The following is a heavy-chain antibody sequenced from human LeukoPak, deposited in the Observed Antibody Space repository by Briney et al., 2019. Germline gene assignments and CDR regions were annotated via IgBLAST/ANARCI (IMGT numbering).Heavy chain of an antibody. CDR3: ARDLNREDFDY. V-gene: IGHV3-33*01. CDR1: GFSFSSYD. Sequence: GKSLRLSCAASGFSFSSYDMHWVRQALGKGLEWVAIIWFDGSAEYYGDSVKGRFTISRDNSKNILYLQMNSLRVEDTAVYYCARDLNREDFDYWGQGTLVAVSS. J-gene: IGHJ4*02. CDR2: IWFDGSAE. D-gene: IGHD1-14*01.